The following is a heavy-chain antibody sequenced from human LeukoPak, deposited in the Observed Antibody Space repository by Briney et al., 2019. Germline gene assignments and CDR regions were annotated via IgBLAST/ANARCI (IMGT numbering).Heavy chain of an antibody. CDR1: GGSIGSYY. CDR3: ARGTISMDV. V-gene: IGHV4-59*01. D-gene: IGHD3-9*01. J-gene: IGHJ6*03. Sequence: SETLSLTCTVSGGSIGSYYWSWIRQPPGKGLEWIGYIYYGGNTDHNPSLKSRVSISVDTSKNQVSLQLTSVTAADTAVYYCARGTISMDVWGRGTTVTISS. CDR2: IYYGGNT.